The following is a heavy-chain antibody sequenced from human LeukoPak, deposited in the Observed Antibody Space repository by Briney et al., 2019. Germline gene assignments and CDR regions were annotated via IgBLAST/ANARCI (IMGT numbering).Heavy chain of an antibody. J-gene: IGHJ4*02. V-gene: IGHV4-34*01. CDR1: GGSFSSYY. D-gene: IGHD3-22*01. CDR2: INHSGST. CDR3: ARLIYYDSSGYLDY. Sequence: SETLSLTCAVYGGSFSSYYWSWIRQPPGKGLEWIGKINHSGSTNYNPSLKSRVTISVDMSENQFSLKLSSVTAADTAVYYCARLIYYDSSGYLDYWGQGSLVTVSS.